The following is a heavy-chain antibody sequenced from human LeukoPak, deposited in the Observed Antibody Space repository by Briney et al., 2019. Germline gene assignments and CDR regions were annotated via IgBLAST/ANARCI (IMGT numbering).Heavy chain of an antibody. CDR1: GGSFSGYY. Sequence: PSETLSLTCAVYGGSFSGYYWSWIRQPPGKGLEWIGGINHSGSTNYNPSLKSRVTISVDTSKNQFSLKLSSVTAADTAVYYCARGPFRYYYDSSGYYYFDYWGQGTLVTVSS. CDR2: INHSGST. V-gene: IGHV4-34*01. CDR3: ARGPFRYYYDSSGYYYFDY. J-gene: IGHJ4*02. D-gene: IGHD3-22*01.